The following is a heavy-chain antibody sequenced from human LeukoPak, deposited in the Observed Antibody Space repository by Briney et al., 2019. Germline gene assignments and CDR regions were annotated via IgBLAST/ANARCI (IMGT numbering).Heavy chain of an antibody. CDR2: FYSGGIT. J-gene: IGHJ4*02. D-gene: IGHD6-19*01. CDR1: GVSISIINYY. CDR3: VRGDAVAAHFGDY. Sequence: PSETLSLTCTVSGVSISIINYYWGWVRQPPGKGLEWIGSFYSGGITYYNPSLKSRIHTSVDTSKNQFSLRLISVTAADTAVYYCVRGDAVAAHFGDYWGQGALVTVSS. V-gene: IGHV4-39*07.